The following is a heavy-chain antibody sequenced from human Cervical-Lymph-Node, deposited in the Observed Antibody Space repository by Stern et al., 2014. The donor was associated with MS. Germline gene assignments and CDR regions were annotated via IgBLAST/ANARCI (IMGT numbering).Heavy chain of an antibody. CDR3: SREPRLTDY. CDR2: ISGSGSFV. Sequence: VQLLESGGGLVKPGGSLRLSCVASGFTFSDHYMSWIRQAPGKGLEWVSYISGSGSFVNYADSVKGRFTISRDNAKDSLYLQMNSLRAEDTAVYYCSREPRLTDYWGQGTLVSVSS. CDR1: GFTFSDHY. D-gene: IGHD2-21*01. J-gene: IGHJ4*02. V-gene: IGHV3-11*01.